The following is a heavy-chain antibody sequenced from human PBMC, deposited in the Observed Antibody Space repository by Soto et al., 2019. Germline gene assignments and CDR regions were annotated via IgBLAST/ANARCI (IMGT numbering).Heavy chain of an antibody. V-gene: IGHV1-69*01. J-gene: IGHJ4*02. CDR2: SIPIFGTA. D-gene: IGHD3-10*01. Sequence: QVQLVQSGAEVKKPGSSVKVSCKASGGTFSSYAISWVRQAPGQGLEWMGGSIPIFGTANYAQKFQGRVTITADESTSTAYMELSSLRSEDTAVYYCARCPSPGGVPDGGHEYWGQGTLVTVSS. CDR3: ARCPSPGGVPDGGHEY. CDR1: GGTFSSYA.